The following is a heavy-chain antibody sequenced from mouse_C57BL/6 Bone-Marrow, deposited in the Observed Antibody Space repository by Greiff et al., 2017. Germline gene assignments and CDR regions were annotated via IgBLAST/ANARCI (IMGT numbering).Heavy chain of an antibody. V-gene: IGHV1-15*01. CDR3: TRDYYGSSYPHWYFDV. J-gene: IGHJ1*03. Sequence: QVQLQQPGAELVRPGASVTLSCKASGYTFTDYEMHWVKQTPVHGLEWIGAIDPETGGTAYNQKFKGKAILTADTSSSTAYMELRSLTSEDSAVYYCTRDYYGSSYPHWYFDVWGTGTTVTVSS. CDR1: GYTFTDYE. CDR2: IDPETGGT. D-gene: IGHD1-1*01.